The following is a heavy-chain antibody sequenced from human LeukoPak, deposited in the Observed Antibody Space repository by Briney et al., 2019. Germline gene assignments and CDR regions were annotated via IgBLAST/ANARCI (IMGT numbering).Heavy chain of an antibody. D-gene: IGHD1/OR15-1a*01. J-gene: IGHJ4*02. V-gene: IGHV3-7*04. Sequence: GGSLRLSCAASGFTFSMAWVRQAPGKGLEWVASIKFDESERHHVDSVKGRFTISRDNAKNSLYLQMNSLRAEDTAVYFCTRVTTNGYFEYWGQGTLVTVSS. CDR2: IKFDESER. CDR3: TRVTTNGYFEY. CDR1: GFTFS.